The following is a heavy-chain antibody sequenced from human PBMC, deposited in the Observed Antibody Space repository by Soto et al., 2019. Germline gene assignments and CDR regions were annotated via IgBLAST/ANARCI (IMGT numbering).Heavy chain of an antibody. V-gene: IGHV3-33*01. D-gene: IGHD2-15*01. Sequence: QVQLVESGGGVVQPGRSLRLSCAASGFTFSSYGMHWVRQAPGKGLEWVAVIWYDGSNKYYADSVKGRFTISRDNSKNTLHLQMNSLRAEDTAVYYCARVHCSGGSCYSPHFDYWGQGTLVTVSS. J-gene: IGHJ4*02. CDR2: IWYDGSNK. CDR1: GFTFSSYG. CDR3: ARVHCSGGSCYSPHFDY.